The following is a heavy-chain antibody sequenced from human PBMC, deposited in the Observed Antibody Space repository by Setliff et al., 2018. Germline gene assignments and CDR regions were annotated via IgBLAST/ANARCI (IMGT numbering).Heavy chain of an antibody. V-gene: IGHV1-69*13. CDR3: ARDSRTIVGARGFDY. CDR2: IIPIFGTA. J-gene: IGHJ4*02. Sequence: GASVKVSCKASGGTFSSYGISWVRQAPGQGLEWMGGIIPIFGTANYAQKFQGRVTITADESTSTAYMELSSLRSEDTAVYYCARDSRTIVGARGFDYWGQGTLVTVSS. CDR1: GGTFSSYG. D-gene: IGHD1-26*01.